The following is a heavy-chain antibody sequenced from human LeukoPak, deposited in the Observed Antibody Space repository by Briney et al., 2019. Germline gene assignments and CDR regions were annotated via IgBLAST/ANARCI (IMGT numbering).Heavy chain of an antibody. CDR2: INPNSGGT. Sequence: ASVKVSCKASGYTFTGYHMHWVRQAPGQGLEWMGWINPNSGGTNYAQKFQGWVAMTRDTSISTAYMELSRLRSDDTAVYYCARDGDSSGWYGYWGQGTLVTVSS. D-gene: IGHD6-19*01. J-gene: IGHJ4*02. V-gene: IGHV1-2*04. CDR3: ARDGDSSGWYGY. CDR1: GYTFTGYH.